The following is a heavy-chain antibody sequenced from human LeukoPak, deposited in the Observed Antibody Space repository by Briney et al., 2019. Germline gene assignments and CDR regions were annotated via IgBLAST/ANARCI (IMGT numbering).Heavy chain of an antibody. CDR2: ISYDGSNK. Sequence: GGSLRLSCAASGFTLSSYAMHWVRQAPGKGLEWVAVISYDGSNKYYADSVKARFTISRHNSKNTLYLQMNSLRAEDTAVYYCASAAGGDYWGQGTLVTVSS. D-gene: IGHD2-15*01. CDR1: GFTLSSYA. V-gene: IGHV3-30-3*01. J-gene: IGHJ4*02. CDR3: ASAAGGDY.